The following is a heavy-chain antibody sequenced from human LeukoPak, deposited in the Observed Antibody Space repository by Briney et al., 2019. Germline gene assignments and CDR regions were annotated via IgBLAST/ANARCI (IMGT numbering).Heavy chain of an antibody. Sequence: ASVKVSCKASGYTFTSYGISWVRQAPGQGLEWMGWISAYNGNTNYAQKLQGRVTMTTDTSTSTDYMELRSLRSDDTAVYYCARLGYCSSTSCYALFDYWGQGTLVTVSS. CDR1: GYTFTSYG. V-gene: IGHV1-18*01. D-gene: IGHD2-2*01. J-gene: IGHJ4*02. CDR3: ARLGYCSSTSCYALFDY. CDR2: ISAYNGNT.